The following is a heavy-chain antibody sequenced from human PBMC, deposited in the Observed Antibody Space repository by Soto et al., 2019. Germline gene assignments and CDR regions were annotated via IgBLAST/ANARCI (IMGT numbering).Heavy chain of an antibody. D-gene: IGHD2-2*02. J-gene: IGHJ5*02. CDR1: GYTFTRYG. V-gene: IGHV1-18*01. CDR3: ARDRGYCSSTSCYTGNWFDP. Sequence: ASVKVSCKASGYTFTRYGISWVRQAPGQGLEWMGWISAYNGNTKYAQKFKGRVTMTTGTSTSIAYMELRSLTSDDTAVYYCARDRGYCSSTSCYTGNWFDPWGQGTLVTVSS. CDR2: ISAYNGNT.